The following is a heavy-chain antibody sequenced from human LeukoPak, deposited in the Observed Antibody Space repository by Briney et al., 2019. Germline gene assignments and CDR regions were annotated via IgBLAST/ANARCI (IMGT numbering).Heavy chain of an antibody. V-gene: IGHV1-69*13. Sequence: SVKVSCKASGGTFSNHAVSWVRQAPGQGLEWRGGIIPIFGRANYAQKFQGRVTITADESTSTAYMELSSLSSEDTAVYYCARAHRQLESLGRYYFDYWGQGTLVTVSS. CDR1: GGTFSNHA. CDR3: ARAHRQLESLGRYYFDY. CDR2: IIPIFGRA. J-gene: IGHJ4*02. D-gene: IGHD1-1*01.